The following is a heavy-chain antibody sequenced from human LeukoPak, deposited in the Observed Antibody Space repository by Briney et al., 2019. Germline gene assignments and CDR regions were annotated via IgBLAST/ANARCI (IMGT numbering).Heavy chain of an antibody. Sequence: SETLSLTCTVSGGSISSYYWSWIRQPPGKGLEWIGYIYYSGSTNYNPSLKSRVTISVDTSKNQFSLKLSSVTAADTAVYYCARRGGYYYKIDYWGQGTLVTVSS. J-gene: IGHJ4*02. CDR1: GGSISSYY. CDR3: ARRGGYYYKIDY. CDR2: IYYSGST. V-gene: IGHV4-59*08. D-gene: IGHD3-22*01.